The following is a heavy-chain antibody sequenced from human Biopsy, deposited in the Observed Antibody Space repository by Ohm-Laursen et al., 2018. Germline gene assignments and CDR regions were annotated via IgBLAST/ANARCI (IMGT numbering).Heavy chain of an antibody. CDR2: IIPSGGYT. D-gene: IGHD1-1*01. J-gene: IGHJ4*02. V-gene: IGHV1-46*01. CDR3: ARAVRNQLVSEY. CDR1: GYTFSNYY. Sequence: ASVKVSCKASGYTFSNYYIHWVRQAPGQGPEWMGMIIPSGGYTRYAQKFQGRLTMTSDTSISTAYMELSSLGSEDTAAYYCARAVRNQLVSEYWGQGTLVTVSS.